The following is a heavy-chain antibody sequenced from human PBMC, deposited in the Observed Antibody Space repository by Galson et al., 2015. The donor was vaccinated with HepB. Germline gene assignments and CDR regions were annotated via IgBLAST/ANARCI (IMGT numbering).Heavy chain of an antibody. Sequence: SLRLSCAASGFTFSNYAMSWVRQAPGKGLEWVSASSSNGDATYYADSVKGRFTISRDNSKNTLYLQMNSLGADDTAVYYCAKDPNSNYFNWFDPWGQGTLVTVSS. J-gene: IGHJ5*02. D-gene: IGHD4-11*01. CDR3: AKDPNSNYFNWFDP. CDR1: GFTFSNYA. CDR2: SSSNGDAT. V-gene: IGHV3-23*01.